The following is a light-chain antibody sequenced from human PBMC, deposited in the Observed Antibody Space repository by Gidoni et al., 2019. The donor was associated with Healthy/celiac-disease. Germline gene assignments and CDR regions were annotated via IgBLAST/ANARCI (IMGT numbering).Light chain of an antibody. CDR2: AAS. CDR1: QSISSY. CDR3: QQRYSTPYT. J-gene: IGKJ2*01. V-gene: IGKV1-39*01. Sequence: DIQMTQSPSSLSASVGDRVTITCRASQSISSYLNWYQQKPGKAPKLLIYAASSLQSEVPSRFSGSGSGTDFALTISSLQPADFATYYCQQRYSTPYTFGQGTKLEIK.